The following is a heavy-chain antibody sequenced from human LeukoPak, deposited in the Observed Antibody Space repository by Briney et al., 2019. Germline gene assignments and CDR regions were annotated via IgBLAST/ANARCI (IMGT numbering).Heavy chain of an antibody. CDR2: ISYDGSNK. Sequence: GGSLRLSCAASGFTFSSYAMHWVRQAPGKGLEWVAVISYDGSNKYYADSVKGRFTISRDNSKNTLYLQMNSLRAEDTAVYYCLYGYAHWGQGTLVTVSS. CDR3: LYGYAH. CDR1: GFTFSSYA. V-gene: IGHV3-30*04. J-gene: IGHJ4*02. D-gene: IGHD5-18*01.